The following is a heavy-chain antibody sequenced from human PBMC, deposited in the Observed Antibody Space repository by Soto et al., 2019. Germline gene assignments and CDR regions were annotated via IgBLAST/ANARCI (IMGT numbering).Heavy chain of an antibody. CDR3: ARGLFEVYGGALDY. Sequence: SETLSLTCTVSGGSLSNHHWTWIRQSPGKGLEWIGSIYYRVNTNYNPSLDSRVTMTVDTSKNQFSLQLTSMTTADTAVYYCARGLFEVYGGALDYWGQGLLVTVSS. D-gene: IGHD4-17*01. CDR1: GGSLSNHH. J-gene: IGHJ4*02. CDR2: IYYRVNT. V-gene: IGHV4-59*11.